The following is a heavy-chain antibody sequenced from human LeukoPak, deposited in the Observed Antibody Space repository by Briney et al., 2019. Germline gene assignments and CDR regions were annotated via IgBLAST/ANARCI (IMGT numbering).Heavy chain of an antibody. D-gene: IGHD6-19*01. CDR2: IYPGDSDA. Sequence: GESLKISCKGSGYSFTSYWIGWVRQMPGKGLEWMGIIYPGDSDARYSPSFQGQVTISADKSISTAYLQWSSLKASDTAMYCCARRAVAGTGGYYFDYWGQGTLVTVSS. CDR3: ARRAVAGTGGYYFDY. V-gene: IGHV5-51*01. CDR1: GYSFTSYW. J-gene: IGHJ4*02.